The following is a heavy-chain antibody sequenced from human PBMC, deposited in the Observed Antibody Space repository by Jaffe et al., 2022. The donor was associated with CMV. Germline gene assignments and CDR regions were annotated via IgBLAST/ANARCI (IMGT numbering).Heavy chain of an antibody. CDR3: ASKIATTLAFDY. Sequence: QVQLQESGPGLVKPSGTLSLTCAVSGGSINSSNWWSWVRQPPGKGLEWIGEIYHSGSTNYNPSLKSRVTMPVDKSKNQFSLKLNSVTAADTAVYYCASKIATTLAFDYWGQGTLVTVSS. D-gene: IGHD6-13*01. CDR1: GGSINSSNW. J-gene: IGHJ4*02. CDR2: IYHSGST. V-gene: IGHV4-4*02.